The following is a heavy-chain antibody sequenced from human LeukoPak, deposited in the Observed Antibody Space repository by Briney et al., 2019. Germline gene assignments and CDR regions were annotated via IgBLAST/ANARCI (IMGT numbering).Heavy chain of an antibody. J-gene: IGHJ4*02. D-gene: IGHD3-10*01. Sequence: SETLSLTCTVSGGSISSSSYYWGWIRQPPGKGLEWIGSIYYSGSTYYNLSLKSRVTISVDTSKNQFSLKLSSVTAADTAVYYCARGVITRRLIDYWGQGTLVTVSS. CDR2: IYYSGST. CDR3: ARGVITRRLIDY. CDR1: GGSISSSSYY. V-gene: IGHV4-39*07.